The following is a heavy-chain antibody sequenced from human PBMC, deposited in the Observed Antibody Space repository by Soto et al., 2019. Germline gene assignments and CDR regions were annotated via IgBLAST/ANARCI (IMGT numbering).Heavy chain of an antibody. CDR2: ISGSGDKT. J-gene: IGHJ5*02. CDR3: AKDYASTWYWYFDP. V-gene: IGHV3-23*01. CDR1: GFSFSNFA. Sequence: GGSLRLSCAASGFSFSNFAMSWVRQAPGTGLEWVSSISGSGDKTYYLDSMKGRFTISRDNSKNTLYLHMNSLGAEDTAVYFCAKDYASTWYWYFDPWGQGTLVTVSS. D-gene: IGHD6-13*01.